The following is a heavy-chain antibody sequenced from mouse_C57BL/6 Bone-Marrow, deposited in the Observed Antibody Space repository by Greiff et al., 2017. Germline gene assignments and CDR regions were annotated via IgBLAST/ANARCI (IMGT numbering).Heavy chain of an antibody. J-gene: IGHJ2*01. Sequence: VQLQQPGAELVRPGSSVKLSCKASGYTFTSYWMDWVKQRPGQGLEWIGNIYPSDSETHYNQKFKDKATLTVEKSSSTAYMKLSSLTSEDSAVYYCARGIVAFDYWGQGTTLTVSS. V-gene: IGHV1-61*01. CDR1: GYTFTSYW. CDR2: IYPSDSET. CDR3: ARGIVAFDY. D-gene: IGHD1-1*01.